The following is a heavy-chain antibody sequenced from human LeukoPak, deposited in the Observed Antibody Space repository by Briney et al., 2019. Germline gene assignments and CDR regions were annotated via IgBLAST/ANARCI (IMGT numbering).Heavy chain of an antibody. CDR1: GYSISSGYF. CDR2: FYHSGIT. J-gene: IGHJ4*02. Sequence: SETLSLTCTVSGYSISSGYFWGWIRQPPGKGLEWIGSFYHSGITYYNASLQSRVTISIDTSKNQFSLRLNSVTAADTAMYFCAKSGGYGLIDYWGQGTRVIVSS. D-gene: IGHD1-26*01. CDR3: AKSGGYGLIDY. V-gene: IGHV4-38-2*02.